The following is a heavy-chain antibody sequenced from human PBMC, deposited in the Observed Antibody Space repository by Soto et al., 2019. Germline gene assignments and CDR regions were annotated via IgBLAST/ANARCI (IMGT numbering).Heavy chain of an antibody. CDR3: ARGGYDWSH. D-gene: IGHD3-16*01. V-gene: IGHV4-59*01. Sequence: QVQLQESGPGLVKPSETLSLTCTVSGGSINNYYWSWIRQPPGKGLEWIAYIYYNGQTNYNPSLKSRVTISLDTPKNQFSLKLNSVTAADTALYYCARGGYDWSHWGQGTLVTVSS. CDR1: GGSINNYY. CDR2: IYYNGQT. J-gene: IGHJ4*02.